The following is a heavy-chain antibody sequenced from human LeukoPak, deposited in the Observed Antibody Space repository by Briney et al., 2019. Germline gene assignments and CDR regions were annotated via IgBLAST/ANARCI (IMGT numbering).Heavy chain of an antibody. D-gene: IGHD6-19*01. V-gene: IGHV3-74*01. CDR3: AREGSSGWYLRWFDP. CDR1: GFTFSTYW. J-gene: IGHJ5*02. Sequence: GGSLRLSCAASGFTFSTYWMHWVRQAPGKGLVWVSRINSDGSNTSYADSVKGRFTISRDNAKNSLYLQMNSLRAEDTAVYYCAREGSSGWYLRWFDPWGQGTLVTVSS. CDR2: INSDGSNT.